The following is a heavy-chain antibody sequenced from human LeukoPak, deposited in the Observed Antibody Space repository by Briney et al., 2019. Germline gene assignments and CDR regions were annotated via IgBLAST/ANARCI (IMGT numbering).Heavy chain of an antibody. CDR2: IYYSGST. Sequence: PSETLSLTCTVSGGSVTSGSYYWNWIRQPPGKGLEWIGYIYYSGSTNYNPSLKSRVTISVDTSKNQFSLKLSSVTAADTAVYYCAGFVRGTASNFDYWGQGTLVTVSS. D-gene: IGHD1-14*01. V-gene: IGHV4-61*01. J-gene: IGHJ4*02. CDR3: AGFVRGTASNFDY. CDR1: GGSVTSGSYY.